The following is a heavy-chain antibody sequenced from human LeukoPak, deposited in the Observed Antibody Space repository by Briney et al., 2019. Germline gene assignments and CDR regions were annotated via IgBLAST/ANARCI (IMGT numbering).Heavy chain of an antibody. CDR2: IKLDGSEK. D-gene: IGHD1-1*01. CDR3: ARDHNYAFDN. V-gene: IGHV3-7*01. J-gene: IGHJ4*02. CDR1: GFTFSSYW. Sequence: PGGSLRLSCAASGFTFSSYWMSWVRQAPGKGLEWVANIKLDGSEKYYVDSVKGRFTISGDNAKNSLYLQMNSLRVEDTAVYYCARDHNYAFDNWGQGTLVTVSS.